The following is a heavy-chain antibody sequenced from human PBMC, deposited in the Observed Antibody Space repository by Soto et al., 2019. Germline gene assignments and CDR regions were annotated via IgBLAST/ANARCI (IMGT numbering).Heavy chain of an antibody. D-gene: IGHD3-3*01. Sequence: QVELQESGPGLVKPSQTLSLTCTVSGGSISSGAYYWSWIRHHPGKGLEWIGYIYYSGSTYYNPSPKRRVTISVDTSKNQLSLKLSSVTAADKDVYFFASERVDNESWFDPWGQGTLVTVSS. CDR2: IYYSGST. CDR1: GGSISSGAYY. CDR3: ASERVDNESWFDP. J-gene: IGHJ5*02. V-gene: IGHV4-31*03.